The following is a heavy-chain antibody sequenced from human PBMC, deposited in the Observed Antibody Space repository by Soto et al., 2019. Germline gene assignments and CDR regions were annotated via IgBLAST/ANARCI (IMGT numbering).Heavy chain of an antibody. CDR2: ISDSATTM. D-gene: IGHD3-22*01. Sequence: LRLSCAASGFTFSDYYMSWIRQAPGKGLEWISHISDSATTMYYADSVKGRFTISRDNARKSLFLHMNSLRAEDTAVYYCARDTAFISSGLFNPWGQGTLVTVSS. V-gene: IGHV3-11*01. CDR1: GFTFSDYY. J-gene: IGHJ5*02. CDR3: ARDTAFISSGLFNP.